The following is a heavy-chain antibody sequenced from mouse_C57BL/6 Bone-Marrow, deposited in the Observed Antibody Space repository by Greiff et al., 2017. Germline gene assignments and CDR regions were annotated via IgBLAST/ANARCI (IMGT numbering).Heavy chain of an antibody. CDR3: VSGENYCNSYWYFDV. J-gene: IGHJ1*03. CDR2: IRSKSSNYAT. CDR1: GFTFNTYA. V-gene: IGHV10-3*01. Sequence: EAGGGLVQPKGSLKLSCAASGFTFNTYAMHWVRQAPGKGLEWVARIRSKSSNYATYYADSVKDRFTISRDDSQSMLYLQMNNLKAEDTAMYYCVSGENYCNSYWYFDVWGTGTTVTVAS. D-gene: IGHD2-1*01.